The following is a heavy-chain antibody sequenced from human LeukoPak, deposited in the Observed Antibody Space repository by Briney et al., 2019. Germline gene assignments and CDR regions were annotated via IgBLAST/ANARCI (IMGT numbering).Heavy chain of an antibody. V-gene: IGHV3-13*04. CDR2: IGIDGDR. CDR3: ARHGGTRISPI. CDR1: GFTFSSAD. Sequence: GGSLRLSCAASGFTFSSADMHWVRQPAGKGLEWVSAIGIDGDRYYAASVKGRFTISRDNAKKSLHLQMNSLRDEDTAVYYCARHGGTRISPIWGQGTMVTVSS. J-gene: IGHJ3*02. D-gene: IGHD2-15*01.